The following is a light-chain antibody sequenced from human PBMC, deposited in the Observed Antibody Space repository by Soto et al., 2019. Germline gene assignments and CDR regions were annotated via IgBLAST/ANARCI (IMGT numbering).Light chain of an antibody. CDR2: AAS. J-gene: IGKJ3*01. Sequence: DIQMTQSPSSLSASVGDRVTITCRASQGIRNDLAWYQQKPGKAPKRLIYAASSLHSGVPSRFSGSGSGTEFTLTISSLQPEDFVTYYCLQHNSYPGAFGPGTKVDIK. V-gene: IGKV1-17*01. CDR1: QGIRND. CDR3: LQHNSYPGA.